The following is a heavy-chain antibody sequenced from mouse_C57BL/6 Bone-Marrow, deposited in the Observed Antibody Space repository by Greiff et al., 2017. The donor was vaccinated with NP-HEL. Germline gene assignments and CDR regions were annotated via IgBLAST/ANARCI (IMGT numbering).Heavy chain of an antibody. CDR2: ILPGSGST. D-gene: IGHD3-2*02. CDR1: GYTFTGYW. V-gene: IGHV1-9*01. Sequence: VQLQQSGAELMKPGASVKLSCKATGYTFTGYWIEWVKQRPGHGLEWIGEILPGSGSTNYNEKFKGKATFTADTSSNTAYMQLSSLTTEDSASYYCAGRGDDSAGYGTGTSYWGQGTTLTVSS. J-gene: IGHJ2*01. CDR3: AGRGDDSAGYGTGTSY.